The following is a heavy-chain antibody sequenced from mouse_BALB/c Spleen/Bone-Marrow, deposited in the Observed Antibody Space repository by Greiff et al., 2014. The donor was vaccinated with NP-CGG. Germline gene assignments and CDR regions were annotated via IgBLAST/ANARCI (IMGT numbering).Heavy chain of an antibody. V-gene: IGHV1-77*01. Sequence: QVQLKESGPELVKPGASEKMSCKAPGYTFTDYVISWVKQRTGQGLEWIGEIYPGSGSTYYNEKFKGKATLTADKSSNTAYMQLSSLTSEDSAVYFCARYYDYDWYFDVWGAGTTVTVSS. D-gene: IGHD2-4*01. J-gene: IGHJ1*01. CDR3: ARYYDYDWYFDV. CDR1: GYTFTDYV. CDR2: IYPGSGST.